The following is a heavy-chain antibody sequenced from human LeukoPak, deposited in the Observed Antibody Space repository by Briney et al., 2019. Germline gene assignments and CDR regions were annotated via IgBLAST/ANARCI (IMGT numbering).Heavy chain of an antibody. Sequence: PGGSLRLSCAASGFTLNSYTMNWVRQLPGKGLEWVSSISSSSAYKHYADSVKGRFTISRDNSKNTLYLQMNSLRAEDTAVYYCAREAYYYDSSGLDYWGQGTLVTVSS. D-gene: IGHD3-22*01. CDR1: GFTLNSYT. J-gene: IGHJ4*02. CDR3: AREAYYYDSSGLDY. CDR2: ISSSSAYK. V-gene: IGHV3-21*01.